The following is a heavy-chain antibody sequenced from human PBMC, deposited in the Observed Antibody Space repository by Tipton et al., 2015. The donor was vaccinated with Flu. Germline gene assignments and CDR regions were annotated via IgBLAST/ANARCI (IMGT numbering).Heavy chain of an antibody. CDR1: GDSLTSYY. D-gene: IGHD3-22*01. Sequence: TLSLTCTVSGDSLTSYYWSWIRQPPGKGLEWIGYIYYTGSTNYNPSLKSRVTISIDASKNQFSLRLRSVTAADSAVYYCAREKIPSTYYYDNSGYTNYFDSWGQGTLVTVSS. J-gene: IGHJ4*02. CDR2: IYYTGST. CDR3: AREKIPSTYYYDNSGYTNYFDS. V-gene: IGHV4-59*12.